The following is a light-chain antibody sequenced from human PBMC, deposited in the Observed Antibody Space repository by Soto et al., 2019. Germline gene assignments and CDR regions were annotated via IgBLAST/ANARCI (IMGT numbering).Light chain of an antibody. CDR3: RQRSNWPLT. J-gene: IGKJ4*01. Sequence: EIMLTQSPATLSLSPGERATXXXXASQSVSSYLAWYQQKPGQAPRLLIYDASNRATGIPARFSGSGSGTDFTLTISSLEPEDFAVYYCRQRSNWPLTFGGGTKVDIK. CDR1: QSVSSY. V-gene: IGKV3-11*01. CDR2: DAS.